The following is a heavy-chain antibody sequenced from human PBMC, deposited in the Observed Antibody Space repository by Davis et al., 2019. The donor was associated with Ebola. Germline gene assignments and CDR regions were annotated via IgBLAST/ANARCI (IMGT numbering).Heavy chain of an antibody. V-gene: IGHV1-24*01. Sequence: ASVKVSCKVSGYTLTELSMHWVRQAPGKGLEWMGGFDPEDGETIYAQKFQGRVTMTEDTSTDTAYMELSSLRSEDTAVYYCATPDVVVVAANHDAFDIWGQGTMVTVSS. D-gene: IGHD2-15*01. CDR3: ATPDVVVVAANHDAFDI. CDR2: FDPEDGET. J-gene: IGHJ3*02. CDR1: GYTLTELS.